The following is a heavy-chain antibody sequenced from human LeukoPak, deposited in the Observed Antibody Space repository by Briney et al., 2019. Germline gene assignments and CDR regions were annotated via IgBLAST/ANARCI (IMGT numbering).Heavy chain of an antibody. CDR3: SRGSGWLSVY. V-gene: IGHV3-49*03. Sequence: GGSLRLACTAAGFTFGDYLMSWFRQAPGKGLEWIGFISGGTTEYAASVKGRFTISRDDSTSIAYLQMNSLTTEDTAVYYCSRGSGWLSVYWGQGTLVTVSS. J-gene: IGHJ4*02. D-gene: IGHD6-19*01. CDR1: GFTFGDYL. CDR2: ISGGTT.